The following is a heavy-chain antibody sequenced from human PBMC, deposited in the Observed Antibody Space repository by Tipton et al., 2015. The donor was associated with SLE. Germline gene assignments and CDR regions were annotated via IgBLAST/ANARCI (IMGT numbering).Heavy chain of an antibody. V-gene: IGHV1-2*02. CDR1: GYTFTGYY. CDR2: INPNSGGT. Sequence: QVQLVQSGADVKKPGASVKVSCTASGYTFTGYYMHWVRQAPGQGLEWMGWINPNSGGTNYAQKFQGRVTMTRDTSISTAYMELSRLRSDDTAGYYCARPPAWGSDAFDSWGQGTMGTVSS. CDR3: ARPPAWGSDAFDS. D-gene: IGHD7-27*01. J-gene: IGHJ3*02.